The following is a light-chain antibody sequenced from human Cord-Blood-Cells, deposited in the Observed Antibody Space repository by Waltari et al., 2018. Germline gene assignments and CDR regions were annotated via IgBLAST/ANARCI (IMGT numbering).Light chain of an antibody. V-gene: IGKV1-9*01. J-gene: IGKJ4*01. CDR2: AAS. CDR1: QGISSY. CDR3: QQLNSDPLT. Sequence: DIQLTQSPSFLSASVVDRVTITCGASQGISSYLAWYQQKPGKAPKLLIYAASTLQRGVPSRCSGSGSGTEFTLTISSLQPEDFATDYCQQLNSDPLTFGGGTKVEIK.